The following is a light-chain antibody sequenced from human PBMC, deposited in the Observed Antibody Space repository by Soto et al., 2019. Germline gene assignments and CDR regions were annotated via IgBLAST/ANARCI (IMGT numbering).Light chain of an antibody. Sequence: EIVMTQSPGTLSVSPGERATLSCRASQSVSTYLAWYQQKPGQAPRLLIYSASTRATGIPARFSGGGSGTEFTLTISSLQSEDFAVYICQQYNDWPPRWTFGQGTKVEIK. CDR2: SAS. CDR3: QQYNDWPPRWT. CDR1: QSVSTY. V-gene: IGKV3-15*01. J-gene: IGKJ1*01.